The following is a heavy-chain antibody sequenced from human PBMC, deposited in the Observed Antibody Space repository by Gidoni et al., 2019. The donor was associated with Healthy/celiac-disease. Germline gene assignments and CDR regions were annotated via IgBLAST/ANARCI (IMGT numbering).Heavy chain of an antibody. D-gene: IGHD3-10*01. V-gene: IGHV3-30*18. CDR2: ISYDGSNK. CDR1: GFTFRSYG. J-gene: IGHJ4*02. CDR3: AKDSLGVWFGDMDY. Sequence: QVQLVESGGGVVQPGRSLRLSCAASGFTFRSYGMHWVRQAPGKGLEWVAVISYDGSNKYYADSVKGRFTISRDNSKNTLYLQMNSLRAEDTAVYYCAKDSLGVWFGDMDYWGQGTLVTVSS.